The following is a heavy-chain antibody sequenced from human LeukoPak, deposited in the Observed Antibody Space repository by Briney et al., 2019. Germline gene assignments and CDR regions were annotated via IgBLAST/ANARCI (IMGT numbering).Heavy chain of an antibody. CDR1: GASISSGGYY. CDR2: IYYSGST. Sequence: PSETLSLTCTVSGASISSGGYYWSWIRQHPGKGLEWIGYIYYSGSTYYSPSLKSRITISVDTSKNQFSLKPSSVTAADTAVYYCATTPRDGYNYYFDYWGQGTLVTVSS. V-gene: IGHV4-31*03. CDR3: ATTPRDGYNYYFDY. D-gene: IGHD5-24*01. J-gene: IGHJ4*02.